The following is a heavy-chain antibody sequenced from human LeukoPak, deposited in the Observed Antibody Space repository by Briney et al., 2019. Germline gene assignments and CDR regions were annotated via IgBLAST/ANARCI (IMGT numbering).Heavy chain of an antibody. CDR1: GYTFTSYY. Sequence: GASVKVSCKASGYTFTSYYMHWVRQAPGQGLEWMGWMNPNSGNTGYAQKFQGRVTITRNTSISTAYMELSSLRSEDTAVYYCARALAVRRGWDLGYWGQGTLVTVSS. D-gene: IGHD6-19*01. V-gene: IGHV1-8*03. CDR3: ARALAVRRGWDLGY. CDR2: MNPNSGNT. J-gene: IGHJ4*02.